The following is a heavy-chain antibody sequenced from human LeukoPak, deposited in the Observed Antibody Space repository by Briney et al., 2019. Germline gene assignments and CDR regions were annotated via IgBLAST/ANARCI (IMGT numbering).Heavy chain of an antibody. V-gene: IGHV3-23*01. CDR3: AKHGYSSCYNPLDY. Sequence: GGSLRLSCAASGFTFSSFAMSWVRQTPGKGLEWVSGISSSGDVTYYEDSVKGRFTISRDNSKDTLYLQMNSLRAGDTAVYYCAKHGYSSCYNPLDYWGQGTLVTVSS. D-gene: IGHD2-15*01. CDR1: GFTFSSFA. J-gene: IGHJ4*02. CDR2: ISSSGDVT.